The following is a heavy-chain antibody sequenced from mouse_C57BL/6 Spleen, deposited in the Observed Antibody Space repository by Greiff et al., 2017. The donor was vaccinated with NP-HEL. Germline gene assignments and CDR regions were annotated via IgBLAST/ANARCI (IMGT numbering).Heavy chain of an antibody. V-gene: IGHV1-72*01. CDR2: IDPNSGGT. D-gene: IGHD2-4*01. CDR1: GYTFTSYW. CDR3: ARGPYDYDVGYYAMDY. Sequence: QVQLQQPGAELVKPGASVKLSCKASGYTFTSYWMHWVKQRPGRGLEWIGRIDPNSGGTKYNEKFKSKATLTVDKPSSTAYMQLSRLTSEDSAVYYWARGPYDYDVGYYAMDYWGKGTSVTVSS. J-gene: IGHJ4*01.